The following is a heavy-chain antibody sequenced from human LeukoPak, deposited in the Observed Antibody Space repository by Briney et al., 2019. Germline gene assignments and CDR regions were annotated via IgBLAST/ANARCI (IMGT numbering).Heavy chain of an antibody. CDR2: ISGSGGST. CDR3: AKAHGYSGYDSLDY. J-gene: IGHJ4*02. V-gene: IGHV3-23*01. CDR1: GFTFSTYA. D-gene: IGHD5-12*01. Sequence: PGGSLRLSCAASGFTFSTYAMSWVRQAPGTGLEWVSAISGSGGSTYYADSVKGRFTISRDKSKNTLYLQMNSLRAEDTAVYYCAKAHGYSGYDSLDYWGQGTLVTVSS.